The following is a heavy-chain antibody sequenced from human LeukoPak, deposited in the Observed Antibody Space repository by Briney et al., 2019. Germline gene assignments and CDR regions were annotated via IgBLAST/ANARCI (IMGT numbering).Heavy chain of an antibody. D-gene: IGHD3-16*02. V-gene: IGHV3-30*18. J-gene: IGHJ4*02. CDR2: ISYDGSNK. CDR1: GFTFSSYG. CDR3: AKVSSASDY. Sequence: GRSLILSCAASGFTFSSYGMHWVRQAPGKGLEWVAVISYDGSNKYYADSVKGRFTISRDNSKNTLYLQMNSLRAEDTAVYYCAKVSSASDYWGQGTLVTVSS.